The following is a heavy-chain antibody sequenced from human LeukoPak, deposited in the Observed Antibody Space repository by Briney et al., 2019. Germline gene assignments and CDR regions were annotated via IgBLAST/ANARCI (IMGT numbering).Heavy chain of an antibody. J-gene: IGHJ6*02. D-gene: IGHD1-1*01. V-gene: IGHV3-48*03. CDR2: IGSSGSAI. CDR1: GFTFSSYA. CDR3: ARAGYSRTGTMYYYYGMDV. Sequence: SGGSLRLSCAASGFTFSSYAMSWVRQAPGKGLEWVSYIGSSGSAIYYADSVKGRFTISRDNAKNSLYLQMNSLRAEDTAVYYCARAGYSRTGTMYYYYGMDVWGQGTTVTVSS.